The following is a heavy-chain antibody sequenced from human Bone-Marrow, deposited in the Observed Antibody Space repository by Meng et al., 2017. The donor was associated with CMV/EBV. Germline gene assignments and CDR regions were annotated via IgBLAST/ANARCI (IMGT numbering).Heavy chain of an antibody. D-gene: IGHD2-15*01. CDR1: GFSFSSYE. J-gene: IGHJ3*02. V-gene: IGHV3-48*03. CDR3: ARGGFCSGGLCYHLNAFDI. Sequence: LALTCAASGFSFSSYEMNWVRQAPGRGLEWVAYISSSVSTIYYVDSVKGRFTISRDNAKNSLYLQMNSLRAEDTSVYYCARGGFCSGGLCYHLNAFDIWGQGTMVTVSS. CDR2: ISSSVSTI.